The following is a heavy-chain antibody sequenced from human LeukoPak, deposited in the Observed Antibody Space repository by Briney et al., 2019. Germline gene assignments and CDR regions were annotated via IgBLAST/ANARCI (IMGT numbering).Heavy chain of an antibody. J-gene: IGHJ3*01. CDR1: DDSISSYY. Sequence: SETLSLTCSVSDDSISSYYWSWIRQPADKGLEWIGRIYTAGTTNYNPSLKSRVTMSVDTSKNQFSLNLTSVTAADTAIYYCARGICSGGTCYSPGAFDFWGQGTMVTVSS. CDR3: ARGICSGGTCYSPGAFDF. D-gene: IGHD2-15*01. CDR2: IYTAGTT. V-gene: IGHV4-4*07.